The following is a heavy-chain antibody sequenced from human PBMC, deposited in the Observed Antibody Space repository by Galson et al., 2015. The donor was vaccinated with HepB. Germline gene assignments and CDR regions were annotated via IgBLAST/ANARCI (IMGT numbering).Heavy chain of an antibody. V-gene: IGHV5-10-1*01. CDR3: ASWGPGGMVRGVGRPTDY. CDR2: IDPSDSYT. D-gene: IGHD3-10*01. CDR1: GYSFTSYW. Sequence: QSGAEVTKPGESLRISCKGSGYSFTSYWISWVRQMPGKGLEWMGRIDPSDSYTNYSPSFQGHVTISADKSISTAYLQWSSLKAPDPAMYYCASWGPGGMVRGVGRPTDYWGQGTLVTVSS. J-gene: IGHJ4*02.